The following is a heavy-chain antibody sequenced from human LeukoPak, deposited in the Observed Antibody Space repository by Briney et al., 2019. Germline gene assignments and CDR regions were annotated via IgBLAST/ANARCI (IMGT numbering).Heavy chain of an antibody. CDR1: GFTFSNAW. V-gene: IGHV3-15*01. Sequence: GGSLRLSCAASGFTFSNAWMSWVRQAPGKGLEWVGRIKSKTDGGTTDYAAPVKGRFTISRDDSKNTLYLQMNSLKTEDTAVYYCTTSGYSPTFGHYMDVWGKGATVTVSS. CDR3: TTSGYSPTFGHYMDV. J-gene: IGHJ6*03. CDR2: IKSKTDGGTT. D-gene: IGHD1-26*01.